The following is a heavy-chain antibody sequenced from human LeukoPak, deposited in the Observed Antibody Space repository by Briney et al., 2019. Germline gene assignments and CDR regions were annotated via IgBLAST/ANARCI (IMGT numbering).Heavy chain of an antibody. Sequence: SVKVSCKASGGTFSSYAISWVRQAPGQGLEWMGGIIPIFGTANYAQKFQGRVTITADESTSTACMELSSLRSDDTAVYYCARENYYDGSGSPSASAPVDHWGQGTLVTVSS. J-gene: IGHJ4*02. CDR2: IIPIFGTA. D-gene: IGHD3-22*01. CDR1: GGTFSSYA. V-gene: IGHV1-69*13. CDR3: ARENYYDGSGSPSASAPVDH.